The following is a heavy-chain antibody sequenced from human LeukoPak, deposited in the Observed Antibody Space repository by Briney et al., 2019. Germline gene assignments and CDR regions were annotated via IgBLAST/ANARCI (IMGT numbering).Heavy chain of an antibody. CDR2: IYYSGTT. V-gene: IGHV4-30-4*08. Sequence: NPSQTLSLTCTVSGGSIGSGDYCWSWVRQPPGKGLEWIGYIYYSGTTSYNPSLKSRVSISVDTSKNQFSLKLSSVTAADTAVYYCAREDYGGNSDYWGQGTLVTVSS. CDR3: AREDYGGNSDY. D-gene: IGHD4-23*01. J-gene: IGHJ4*02. CDR1: GGSIGSGDYC.